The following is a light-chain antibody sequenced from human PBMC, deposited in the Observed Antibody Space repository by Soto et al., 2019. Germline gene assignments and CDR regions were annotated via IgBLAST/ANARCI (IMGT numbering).Light chain of an antibody. CDR2: DVS. Sequence: QSALTQPTSVSGSPGQSITISCTGTSSDVGGYNYVSWYQQHPGKAPKLMIYDVSNRPSGVSNRFSGSKSGNTASLTISVLQAEDEADYYCSSYTSSSPLVFGGGTELTVL. V-gene: IGLV2-14*01. J-gene: IGLJ2*01. CDR3: SSYTSSSPLV. CDR1: SSDVGGYNY.